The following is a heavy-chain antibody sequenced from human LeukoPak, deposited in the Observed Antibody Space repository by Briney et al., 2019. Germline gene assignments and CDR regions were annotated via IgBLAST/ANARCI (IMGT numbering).Heavy chain of an antibody. CDR1: GYTLTELS. J-gene: IGHJ4*02. CDR3: ATDQGGTEDSGYDPFDY. CDR2: FDPEDGET. Sequence: ASVNVSCKVSGYTLTELSMHWVRQAPGKGLEWMGGFDPEDGETIYAQKFQGRVTMTEDTSTDTAYMELSSLRSEDTAVYYCATDQGGTEDSGYDPFDYWGQGTLVTVSS. D-gene: IGHD5-12*01. V-gene: IGHV1-24*01.